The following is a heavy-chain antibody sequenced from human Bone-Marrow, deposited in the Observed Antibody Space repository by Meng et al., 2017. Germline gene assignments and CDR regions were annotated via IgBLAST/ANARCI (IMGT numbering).Heavy chain of an antibody. CDR3: AREGVPYVPGDL. D-gene: IGHD2-21*01. Sequence: QVQLQESGPGEVKPSGTLSLTCAVPGGSITSASWWSWVRQPPGKGLEWIGEIHLNGRPNYNPSLKSRVTISIDKSENHFSLKLTSVTAADTALYYCAREGVPYVPGDLWGQGTLVTVSS. J-gene: IGHJ4*02. CDR1: GGSITSASW. V-gene: IGHV4-4*02. CDR2: IHLNGRP.